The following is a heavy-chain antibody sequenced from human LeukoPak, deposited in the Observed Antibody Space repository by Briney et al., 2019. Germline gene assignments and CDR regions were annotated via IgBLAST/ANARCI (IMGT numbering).Heavy chain of an antibody. J-gene: IGHJ5*02. Sequence: SQTLSLTCTVSGGAISSGDYYWSWIRQPPGGGLEWIGYISYSGNTYYNPSLKSRVTISLDTSKSQFSLKLSSVTAADTAVYFCASTNCNCNNCFGANWFDPWGQGTLVTVSS. CDR2: ISYSGNT. CDR3: ASTNCNCNNCFGANWFDP. CDR1: GGAISSGDYY. D-gene: IGHD2-2*01. V-gene: IGHV4-30-4*08.